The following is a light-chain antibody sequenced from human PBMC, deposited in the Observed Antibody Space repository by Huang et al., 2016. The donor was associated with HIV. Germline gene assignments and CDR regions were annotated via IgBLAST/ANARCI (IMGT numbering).Light chain of an antibody. Sequence: DIQMTQSPSSLSVSVGDRGTITCRASQGISNYLAWYQQKPGKVPKLLSYAASTLQSGVPSRFSGSGSGTDFTLTISSLQPEDVATDYCQKYNSAPYTFGQGTKLEIK. V-gene: IGKV1-27*01. CDR3: QKYNSAPYT. CDR2: AAS. J-gene: IGKJ2*01. CDR1: QGISNY.